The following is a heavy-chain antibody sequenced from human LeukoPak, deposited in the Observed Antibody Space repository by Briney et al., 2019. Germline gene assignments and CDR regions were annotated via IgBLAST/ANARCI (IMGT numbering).Heavy chain of an antibody. CDR3: ARGPSITMIRGGQWYYYMDV. V-gene: IGHV1-2*02. CDR1: GYTFTGYY. D-gene: IGHD3-10*01. J-gene: IGHJ6*03. CDR2: INANSGGT. Sequence: ASVKVSCKASGYTFTGYYMHWVRQAPGQGLEWMGWINANSGGTNYAQKFQGRVTMTRDTSISTVYMELSSLRSEDTAVYYCARGPSITMIRGGQWYYYMDVWGKGTTVTISS.